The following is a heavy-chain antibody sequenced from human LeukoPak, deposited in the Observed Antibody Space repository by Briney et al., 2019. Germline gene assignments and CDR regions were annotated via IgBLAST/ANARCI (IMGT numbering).Heavy chain of an antibody. V-gene: IGHV3-21*01. CDR1: GFSFSSYS. D-gene: IGHD2/OR15-2a*01. CDR2: ISSSSNYI. Sequence: GSLRLSCAASGFSFSSYSMKWVRQAPGKGLEWVSSISSSSNYIYYADSVKGRFTISRDNAKNSLYLQMNSLRAEDTAVYYCARVSILIVPYYAFDIWGQGTMVTVSS. CDR3: ARVSILIVPYYAFDI. J-gene: IGHJ3*02.